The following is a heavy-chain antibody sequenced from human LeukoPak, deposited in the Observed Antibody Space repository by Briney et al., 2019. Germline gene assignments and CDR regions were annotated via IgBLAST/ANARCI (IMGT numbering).Heavy chain of an antibody. CDR1: GFTFSSYS. CDR3: ARASSGFLFVIDY. CDR2: ISSSSSYI. Sequence: GGSLRLSCAASGFTFSSYSMNWVRQAPGKGLEWVSSISSSSSYIYYADSVKGRFTISRDNAKNSLYLQMNSLRAEDTAVYYCARASSGFLFVIDYWGQGTLVTASS. J-gene: IGHJ4*02. D-gene: IGHD6-19*01. V-gene: IGHV3-21*01.